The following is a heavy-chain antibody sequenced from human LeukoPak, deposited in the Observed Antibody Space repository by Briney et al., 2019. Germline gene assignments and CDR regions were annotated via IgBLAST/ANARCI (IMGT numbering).Heavy chain of an antibody. CDR3: ARDRRYDISTGYYPLDY. J-gene: IGHJ4*02. D-gene: IGHD3-9*01. Sequence: ASVKVSCKASGYTFTGYYMHWVRQAPGQGLEWMGWINPNSGGTNYAQKFQGRVTMTRDTSISTAYMELSRLRSDDTAVYYCARDRRYDISTGYYPLDYWGQGTLVTVSS. CDR2: INPNSGGT. V-gene: IGHV1-2*02. CDR1: GYTFTGYY.